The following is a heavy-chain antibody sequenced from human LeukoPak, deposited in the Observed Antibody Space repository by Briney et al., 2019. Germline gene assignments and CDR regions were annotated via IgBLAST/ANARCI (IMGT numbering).Heavy chain of an antibody. Sequence: ASVKVSCKASGYTFTSYDINWVRQATGQGLEWMGWMNPNSGNTGYAQKFQGRVTMTRNTSISTAYMELSSLRSEDTAVYYCARVWYYYDSSGYYYNDYWGQGTLVTVSS. CDR1: GYTFTSYD. V-gene: IGHV1-8*01. J-gene: IGHJ4*02. CDR3: ARVWYYYDSSGYYYNDY. CDR2: MNPNSGNT. D-gene: IGHD3-22*01.